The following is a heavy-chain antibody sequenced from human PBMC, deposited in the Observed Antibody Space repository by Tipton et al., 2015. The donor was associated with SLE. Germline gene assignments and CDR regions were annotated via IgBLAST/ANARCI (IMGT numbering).Heavy chain of an antibody. CDR1: GGSISSYY. J-gene: IGHJ2*01. CDR2: IYYSGST. D-gene: IGHD3-10*02. V-gene: IGHV4-59*08. Sequence: TLSLTCTVSGGSISSYYWSWVRQPPGKGLEWIGYIYYSGSTNYNPSLKSRVTISVDTSKNQFSLKLSSVTAADTAVYYCARHGMLVSHWYFDLWGRGTLVSVSS. CDR3: ARHGMLVSHWYFDL.